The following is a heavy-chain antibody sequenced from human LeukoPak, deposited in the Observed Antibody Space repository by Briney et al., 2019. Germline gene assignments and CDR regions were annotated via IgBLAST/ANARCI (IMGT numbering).Heavy chain of an antibody. J-gene: IGHJ4*02. CDR3: ARADSSFPKYDY. D-gene: IGHD3-22*01. CDR1: GFSFSNYW. CDR2: ISSDGIRA. V-gene: IGHV3-74*01. Sequence: GGSLRLSCAVSGFSFSNYWVHWVRQAPGKGLVWVSSISSDGIRATYADSVKGRFTISRDNAKNTLYLQMNSLRAEDTAVYYCARADSSFPKYDYWGQGTLVTVSS.